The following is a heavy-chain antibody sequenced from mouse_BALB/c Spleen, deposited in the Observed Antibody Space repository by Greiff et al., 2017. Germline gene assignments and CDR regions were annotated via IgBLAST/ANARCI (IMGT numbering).Heavy chain of an antibody. V-gene: IGHV5-6-5*01. J-gene: IGHJ4*01. CDR2: ISSGGST. D-gene: IGHD2-1*01. CDR1: GFTFSSYA. CDR3: ARGGNYDAMDY. Sequence: EVKLVESGGGLVKPGGSLKLSCAASGFTFSSYAMSWVRQTPEKRLEWVASISSGGSTYYPDSVKGRFTISRDNARNILYLQMSSLRSEDTAMYYCARGGNYDAMDYWGQGTSVTVSS.